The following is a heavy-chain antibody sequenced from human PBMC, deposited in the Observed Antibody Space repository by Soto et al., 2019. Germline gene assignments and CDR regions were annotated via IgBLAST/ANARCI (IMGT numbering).Heavy chain of an antibody. J-gene: IGHJ6*02. V-gene: IGHV4-4*02. Sequence: SETLSLTCAVSGGSISSSNWWSWVRQPPGKGLEWIGEIYHSGSTNYNPSLKSRVTISVDKSKNQFSLKLSSVTAADTAVYYCAREGIAVAGTDYYYGMDVWGQGTTVTVS. CDR3: AREGIAVAGTDYYYGMDV. CDR2: IYHSGST. D-gene: IGHD6-19*01. CDR1: GGSISSSNW.